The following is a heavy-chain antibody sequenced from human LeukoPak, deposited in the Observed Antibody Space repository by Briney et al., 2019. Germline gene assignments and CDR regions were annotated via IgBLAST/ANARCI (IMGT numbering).Heavy chain of an antibody. J-gene: IGHJ6*03. CDR2: INHSGSA. Sequence: SETLSLSCAVFGGPFSDYYWSWIRQPLGKGLEWLGEINHSGSANYMPSLKSRVSISVDTSKNQFSLRLSSVTAADTAFYYCARGRFGGHSYYYMDVWGKGTAVTVSS. CDR1: GGPFSDYY. D-gene: IGHD3-3*01. V-gene: IGHV4-34*01. CDR3: ARGRFGGHSYYYMDV.